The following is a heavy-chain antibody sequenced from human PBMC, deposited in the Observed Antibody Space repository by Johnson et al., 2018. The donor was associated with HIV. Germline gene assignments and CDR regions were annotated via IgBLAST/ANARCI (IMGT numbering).Heavy chain of an antibody. J-gene: IGHJ3*02. D-gene: IGHD2-2*01. Sequence: QVQLVESGGGVVRPGGSLRLSCAASGFTFDDYGMNWVRQAPGKGLEWVALISYDESNKYYADSVKGRFTISRDNSKNTLYLQMNSLRAEDTALYFCARVAVSTAAGGVPLDIWGQGTMVTVSS. V-gene: IGHV3-30*03. CDR2: ISYDESNK. CDR3: ARVAVSTAAGGVPLDI. CDR1: GFTFDDYG.